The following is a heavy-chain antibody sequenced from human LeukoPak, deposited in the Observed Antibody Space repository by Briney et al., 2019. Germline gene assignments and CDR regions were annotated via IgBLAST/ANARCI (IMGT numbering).Heavy chain of an antibody. V-gene: IGHV5-51*01. Sequence: HGESLQISCQGSGSSFSTYCVAWVRQLPGKGLEWMGIVYPGDSDTRYSPSFQGQVTISADKSIDTAYLQWSSLKASDTAMYYCARVAITNKGSHYGMDVWGQGTTVSVSS. CDR1: GSSFSTYC. CDR3: ARVAITNKGSHYGMDV. D-gene: IGHD2-8*01. CDR2: VYPGDSDT. J-gene: IGHJ6*02.